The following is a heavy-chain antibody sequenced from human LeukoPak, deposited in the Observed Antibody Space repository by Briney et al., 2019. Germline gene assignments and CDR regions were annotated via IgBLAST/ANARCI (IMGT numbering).Heavy chain of an antibody. CDR3: ARPTSGIAARGAFDI. V-gene: IGHV4-59*08. Sequence: PSQTLSPTCTVSGGSISSYYWSWIRQPPGKGLEWIGYIYYSGSTNYNPSLKSRVTISVDTSKNQFSLKLSSVTAADTAVYYCARPTSGIAARGAFDIWGQGTMVTVSS. CDR1: GGSISSYY. CDR2: IYYSGST. J-gene: IGHJ3*02. D-gene: IGHD6-6*01.